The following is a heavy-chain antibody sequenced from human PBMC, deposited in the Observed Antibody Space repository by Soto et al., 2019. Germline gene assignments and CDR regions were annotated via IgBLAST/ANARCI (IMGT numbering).Heavy chain of an antibody. J-gene: IGHJ6*02. CDR3: AKAYSSGGSCYLPCRYYYYGMDV. D-gene: IGHD2-15*01. V-gene: IGHV3-23*01. CDR2: ISGSGGST. Sequence: EVQLLESGGGLVQPGGSLRLSCAASGFTFSSYAMSWVRQAPGKGLEWVSAISGSGGSTYYADSVKGRFTISRDNSKNTLYLQMYSLRAEDTAVYYCAKAYSSGGSCYLPCRYYYYGMDVWGQGTTVTVSS. CDR1: GFTFSSYA.